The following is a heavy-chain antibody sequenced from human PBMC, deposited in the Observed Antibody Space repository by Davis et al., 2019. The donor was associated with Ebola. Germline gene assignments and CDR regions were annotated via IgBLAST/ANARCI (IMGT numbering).Heavy chain of an antibody. CDR3: ARIRHTIFGVARGMDV. Sequence: MPSETLSLTCAVYGGSFSGYYWSWIRQPPGKGLEWIGEINHSGSTNYNPSLKSRVTISVDTSKNQFSLKLSSVTAADTAAYYCARIRHTIFGVARGMDVWGQGTTVTVSS. J-gene: IGHJ6*02. CDR2: INHSGST. V-gene: IGHV4-34*01. D-gene: IGHD3-3*01. CDR1: GGSFSGYY.